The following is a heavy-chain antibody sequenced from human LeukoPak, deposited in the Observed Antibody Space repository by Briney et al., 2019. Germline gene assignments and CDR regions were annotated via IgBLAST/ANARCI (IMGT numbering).Heavy chain of an antibody. J-gene: IGHJ4*02. CDR3: AREERAAADGY. Sequence: SVTLSLTCTVSGGSISSSSYYWGWIRQPPGKGLEWIGTIYYSGSTYYNPSLKSRVTISVDTSKNQFSLKLSSVTAADTAVYYCAREERAAADGYWGQGTLVTVSS. CDR1: GGSISSSSYY. CDR2: IYYSGST. D-gene: IGHD6-13*01. V-gene: IGHV4-39*02.